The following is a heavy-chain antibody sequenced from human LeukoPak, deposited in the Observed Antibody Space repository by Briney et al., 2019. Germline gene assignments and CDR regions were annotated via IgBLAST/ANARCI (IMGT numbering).Heavy chain of an antibody. Sequence: GGSLRLSCAASGFTFSSYSMNWVRQAPGKGLEWVSSISSSSSYIYYADSLKGRFTISRDNAKNSLYLQMNSLRAEDTAVYYCARDDTAMANDYWGQGTLVTVSS. D-gene: IGHD5-18*01. V-gene: IGHV3-21*01. CDR3: ARDDTAMANDY. CDR1: GFTFSSYS. CDR2: ISSSSSYI. J-gene: IGHJ4*02.